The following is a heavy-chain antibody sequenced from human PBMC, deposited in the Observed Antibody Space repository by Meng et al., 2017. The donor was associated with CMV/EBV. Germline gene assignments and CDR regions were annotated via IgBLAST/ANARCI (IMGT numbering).Heavy chain of an antibody. CDR3: ASSLTYPDY. CDR2: INHSGST. Sequence: QVQLQQWGEGLLKPSETLSLTCAVYGGSVSGYYWSWIRQPPGKGLEWIGEINHSGSTNYNPSLKSRVTISVDTSKNQFSLKLSSVTAADTAVYYCASSLTYPDYWGQGTLVTVS. J-gene: IGHJ4*02. D-gene: IGHD2-15*01. V-gene: IGHV4-34*01. CDR1: GGSVSGYY.